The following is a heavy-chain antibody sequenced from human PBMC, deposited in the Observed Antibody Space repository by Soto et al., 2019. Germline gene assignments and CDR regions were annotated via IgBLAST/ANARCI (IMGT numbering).Heavy chain of an antibody. CDR2: IYYSGST. V-gene: IGHV4-30-4*01. CDR3: ARYLSHPGTTRMVVVTGWFDP. CDR1: GGSISSGDYY. D-gene: IGHD2-21*02. Sequence: SETLSLTCTVSGGSISSGDYYWSWIRQPPGRGLEWIGYIYYSGSTYYNPSLKSRVTISVDTSKNQFSLKLSSVTAADTAVYYCARYLSHPGTTRMVVVTGWFDPWGEGTLVTVS. J-gene: IGHJ5*02.